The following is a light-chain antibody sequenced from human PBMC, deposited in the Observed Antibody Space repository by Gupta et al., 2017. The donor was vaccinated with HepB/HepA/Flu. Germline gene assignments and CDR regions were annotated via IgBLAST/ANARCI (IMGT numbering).Light chain of an antibody. CDR2: WAS. CDR1: QTVLYSSNNKNY. V-gene: IGKV4-1*01. Sequence: DIVMTQSPDSLAVSLGERATINCKSSQTVLYSSNNKNYLAWYQQKPGQPPKLLIYWASTRESGVPDRFSGSGSETEFTLTISSLQAEDVAVYYCQQNDTTPCSFGQGTKLEIK. J-gene: IGKJ2*04. CDR3: QQNDTTPCS.